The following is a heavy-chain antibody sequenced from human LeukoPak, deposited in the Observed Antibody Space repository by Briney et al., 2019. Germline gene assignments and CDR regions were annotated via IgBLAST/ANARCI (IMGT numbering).Heavy chain of an antibody. Sequence: PGGSLRLSCAASGFTFSSYGMHWVRQAPGKGLEWVAVISYDGSNKYYADSVKGRFTISRDNSKNTLYLQMNSLRAEDTAVYYCARDRGVQQLVPTRGYYFDYWGQGTLVTVSS. V-gene: IGHV3-30*03. CDR1: GFTFSSYG. CDR2: ISYDGSNK. D-gene: IGHD6-13*01. CDR3: ARDRGVQQLVPTRGYYFDY. J-gene: IGHJ4*02.